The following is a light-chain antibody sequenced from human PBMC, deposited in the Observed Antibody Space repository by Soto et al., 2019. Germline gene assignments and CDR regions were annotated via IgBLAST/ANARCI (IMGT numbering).Light chain of an antibody. Sequence: QSALTQPPSASVSPGQSVAISCTGTSSDIGAYNYVSWYQQHPGKVPKLIIYEVTNRPSGVPDRFSASKSGNTASLTVSGLQAEDEADYYCSSHGGANNFYLFGTGTKVTVL. CDR2: EVT. V-gene: IGLV2-8*01. CDR1: SSDIGAYNY. CDR3: SSHGGANNFYL. J-gene: IGLJ1*01.